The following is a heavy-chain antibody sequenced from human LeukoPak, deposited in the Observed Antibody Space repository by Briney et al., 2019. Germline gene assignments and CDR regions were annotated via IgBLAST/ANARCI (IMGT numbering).Heavy chain of an antibody. CDR2: MNPNSGNT. Sequence: GASVKVSCKASGYTFTSYDINWVRQATGQGLEWMGWMNPNSGNTGYAQKFQGRVTMTRNTSISTAYMELSSLRSDDTAVYYCARKFAGRWLQFVDYWGQGTLVTVSS. J-gene: IGHJ4*02. D-gene: IGHD5-24*01. CDR3: ARKFAGRWLQFVDY. V-gene: IGHV1-8*01. CDR1: GYTFTSYD.